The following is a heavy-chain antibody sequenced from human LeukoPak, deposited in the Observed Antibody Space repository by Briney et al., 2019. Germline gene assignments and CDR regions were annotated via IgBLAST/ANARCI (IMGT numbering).Heavy chain of an antibody. J-gene: IGHJ4*02. Sequence: GGSLRLSCAASGFTFSSYAMSWVRQAPGKGLEWVSAISGSGGSTYYADSVKGRFTISRDNSKNTLYLQMNSLRAEDTAIYYCAKRRWEPTYPAHYFDSWGQGTLVTVSS. CDR2: ISGSGGST. V-gene: IGHV3-23*01. CDR1: GFTFSSYA. D-gene: IGHD1-26*01. CDR3: AKRRWEPTYPAHYFDS.